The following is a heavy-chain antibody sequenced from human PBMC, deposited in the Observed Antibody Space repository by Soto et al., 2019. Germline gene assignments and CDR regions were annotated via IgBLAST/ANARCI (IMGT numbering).Heavy chain of an antibody. J-gene: IGHJ4*01. CDR3: AVMLIVGATTYYFAY. CDR1: GDSISISSYY. V-gene: IGHV4-39*01. Sequence: SETLSLTCTISGDSISISSYYWAWIRQPPGKGLEWIGSMYYSGSTYNNPSLKSRVTMSVDTPKKQFSLILSSVTAADTAVYYCAVMLIVGATTYYFAYWDEGNLVPVSS. CDR2: MYYSGST. D-gene: IGHD1-26*01.